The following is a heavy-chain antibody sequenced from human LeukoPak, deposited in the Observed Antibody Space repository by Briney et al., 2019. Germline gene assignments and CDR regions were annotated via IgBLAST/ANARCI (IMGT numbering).Heavy chain of an antibody. CDR1: GFTFSSYA. V-gene: IGHV3-30-3*01. Sequence: GGSLRLSCAASGFTFSSYAMHWVRQAPGKGLEWVAVISYDGSNKYYADSVKGRFTISRDNSKNTLYLQMNSLRAEDTAVYYCAREAHIVWQQLVNYFDYWGQGTLVTVSS. J-gene: IGHJ4*02. CDR2: ISYDGSNK. D-gene: IGHD6-13*01. CDR3: AREAHIVWQQLVNYFDY.